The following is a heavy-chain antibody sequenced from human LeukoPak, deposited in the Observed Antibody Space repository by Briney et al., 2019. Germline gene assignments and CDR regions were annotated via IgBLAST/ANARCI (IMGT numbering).Heavy chain of an antibody. Sequence: SVKVSCKASGGTFSSYAISWVRQAPGQGLEWMGGIIPIFGTANYAQKFQGRVTITADESTSTAYMELSSLRSEDTAVYYCARRVTVTRYYYYMDVWGKGTTVAVSS. CDR3: ARRVTVTRYYYYMDV. D-gene: IGHD4-11*01. J-gene: IGHJ6*03. CDR1: GGTFSSYA. V-gene: IGHV1-69*01. CDR2: IIPIFGTA.